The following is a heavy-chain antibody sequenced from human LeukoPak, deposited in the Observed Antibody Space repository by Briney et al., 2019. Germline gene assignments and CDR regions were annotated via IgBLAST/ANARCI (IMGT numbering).Heavy chain of an antibody. V-gene: IGHV4-30-4*08. CDR2: IYYSGST. CDR1: GGSISSGDYY. J-gene: IGHJ4*02. D-gene: IGHD3-10*01. CDR3: ARRPPHYYGSGSYILSY. Sequence: SETLSLTCTVSGGSISSGDYYWSWLRQPPGKGLEWIGYIYYSGSTYYNPSLKSRVTISVDTSKNQFSLKLSSVTAADTAVYYCARRPPHYYGSGSYILSYWGQGTLVTVSS.